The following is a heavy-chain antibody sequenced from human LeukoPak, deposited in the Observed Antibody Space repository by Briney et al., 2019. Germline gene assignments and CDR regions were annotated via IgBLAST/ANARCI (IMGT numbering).Heavy chain of an antibody. Sequence: ASVKVSCKASGYTFTSYGISWVRQAPGQGLDYMGWISAYNGNTNYAQKLQGRVTMTTDTSTSTAYMELSSLRSEDTAVYYCASIVVVIARDYYFDYWGQGTLVTVSS. J-gene: IGHJ4*02. V-gene: IGHV1-18*01. CDR1: GYTFTSYG. CDR3: ASIVVVIARDYYFDY. CDR2: ISAYNGNT. D-gene: IGHD2-21*01.